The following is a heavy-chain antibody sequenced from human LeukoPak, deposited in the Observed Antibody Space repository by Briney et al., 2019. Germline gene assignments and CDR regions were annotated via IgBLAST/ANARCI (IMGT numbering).Heavy chain of an antibody. J-gene: IGHJ4*02. CDR1: GGSISSIIYY. V-gene: IGHV4-39*01. CDR2: IYYSGST. CDR3: ASLVVTPRYYFDS. D-gene: IGHD4-23*01. Sequence: SETLSLTCTVSGGSISSIIYYWGWIRQPPGKGLEWIGSIYYSGSTYYNPSLRSRLTISVDTSKNQFSLKLSSVTAADTAVYYCASLVVTPRYYFDSWGQGTLVTVSS.